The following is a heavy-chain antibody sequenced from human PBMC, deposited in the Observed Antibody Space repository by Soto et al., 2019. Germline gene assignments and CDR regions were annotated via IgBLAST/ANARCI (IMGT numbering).Heavy chain of an antibody. J-gene: IGHJ4*02. CDR2: ISSTGSP. D-gene: IGHD3-3*01. CDR3: ERDGTSDDFWSGYLD. Sequence: SETLSLTCTVSSASINSHYWGWIRQPPGKGLEWIAYISSTGSPSYNPSLKSRVTISIDASKNQFSLKLRSVTAADTAVYYCERDGTSDDFWSGYLDWGQGTLVTVSS. CDR1: SASINSHY. V-gene: IGHV4-59*11.